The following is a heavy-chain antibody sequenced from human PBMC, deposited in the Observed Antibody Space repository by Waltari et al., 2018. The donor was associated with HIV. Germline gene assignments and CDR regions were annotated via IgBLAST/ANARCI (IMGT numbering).Heavy chain of an antibody. V-gene: IGHV3-30-3*01. D-gene: IGHD1-26*01. CDR1: GFPFSSYA. CDR3: PREGKMGTYFPLDY. J-gene: IGHJ4*02. Sequence: QVQMVESGGGVVQPGGSLRLSCTASGFPFSSYAIHWVRQAPGKGLEWVAFISYDGHNKYYADSVRGRFTISRDNSKNTLDLQMNSLRPEDTAVYYCPREGKMGTYFPLDYWGQGTLVTVSS. CDR2: ISYDGHNK.